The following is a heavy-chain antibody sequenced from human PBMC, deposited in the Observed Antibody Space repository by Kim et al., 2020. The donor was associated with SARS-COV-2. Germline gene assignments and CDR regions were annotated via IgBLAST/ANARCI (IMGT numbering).Heavy chain of an antibody. CDR3: ARDACSGGSCYSFFAFDI. J-gene: IGHJ3*02. V-gene: IGHV4-31*02. Sequence: KGRVTISVDTSKNQFSLELSSVAAADTAVYYCARDACSGGSCYSFFAFDIWGQGTMVTVSS. D-gene: IGHD2-15*01.